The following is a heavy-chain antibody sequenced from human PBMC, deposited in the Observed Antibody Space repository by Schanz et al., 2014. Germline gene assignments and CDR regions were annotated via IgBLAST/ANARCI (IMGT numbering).Heavy chain of an antibody. CDR1: GFTFNSYA. Sequence: EQLVESGGGLVKPGGSPRLSCAASGFTFNSYAMTWVRQAPGKGLEWVSSISHSGGSKYYADSVKGRFTISRDNSENTLYLQMNSLSADDTAVFYCAKGMGYCSGGTCYDYYYYGLDVWGQGTTVTVSS. CDR2: ISHSGGSK. J-gene: IGHJ6*02. CDR3: AKGMGYCSGGTCYDYYYYGLDV. D-gene: IGHD2-15*01. V-gene: IGHV3-23*04.